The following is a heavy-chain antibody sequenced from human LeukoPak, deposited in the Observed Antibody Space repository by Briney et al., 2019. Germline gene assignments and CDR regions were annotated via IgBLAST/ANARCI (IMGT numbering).Heavy chain of an antibody. CDR3: ARGSGHTIFGSGDY. CDR2: ISYDGSNK. CDR1: GFTFSHYA. V-gene: IGHV3-30-3*01. Sequence: GRFLRLSCAASGFTFSHYAMHWVRQAPGKGLIWLAVISYDGSNKYYADSVKGRFTISRDHSNNTVSVQMNSLRPEDTAVYYCARGSGHTIFGSGDYWGQGTLVTVSS. J-gene: IGHJ4*02. D-gene: IGHD3-3*01.